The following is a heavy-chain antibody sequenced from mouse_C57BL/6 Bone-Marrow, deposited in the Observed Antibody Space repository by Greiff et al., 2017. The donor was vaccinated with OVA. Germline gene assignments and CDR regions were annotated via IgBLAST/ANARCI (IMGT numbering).Heavy chain of an antibody. CDR1: GYTFTSYW. Sequence: QVQLQQPGTELVKPGASVKLSCKASGYTFTSYWMHWVKQRPGQGLEWIGNINPSNGGTNYNEKFKSKATLTVDKSSSTSYMQLSSLTSEDSAVYYCASFHYGSSWFAYWGQGTLVTVSA. CDR3: ASFHYGSSWFAY. V-gene: IGHV1-53*01. CDR2: INPSNGGT. D-gene: IGHD1-1*01. J-gene: IGHJ3*01.